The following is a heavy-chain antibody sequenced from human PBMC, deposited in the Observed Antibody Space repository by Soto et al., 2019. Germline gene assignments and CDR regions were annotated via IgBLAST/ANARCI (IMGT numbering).Heavy chain of an antibody. J-gene: IGHJ3*02. D-gene: IGHD3-22*01. CDR1: GGSISSGGYY. CDR3: ARDQNSSGFNDAFDI. V-gene: IGHV4-31*03. CDR2: IYYSGST. Sequence: QVQLRESGPGLVKPSQTLSLTCTVSGGSISSGGYYWSWIRQHPGKGLEWIGYIYYSGSTYYNPSLKSRVTISVDTSKNQFSLKLSSVTAADTAVYYCARDQNSSGFNDAFDIWGQGTMVTVSS.